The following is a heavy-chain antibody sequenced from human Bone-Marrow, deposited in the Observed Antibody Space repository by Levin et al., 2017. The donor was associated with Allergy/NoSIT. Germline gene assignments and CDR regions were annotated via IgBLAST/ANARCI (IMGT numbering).Heavy chain of an antibody. Sequence: TGGSLRLSCAASGFTFSNAWMSWVRQAPGKGLEWVGRIKSKTDGGTTDYAAPVKGRFTISRDDSKNTLYLQMNSLKTEDTAVYYCTTDQLVGATGTIDYWGQGTLVTVSS. V-gene: IGHV3-15*01. D-gene: IGHD1-26*01. CDR1: GFTFSNAW. J-gene: IGHJ4*02. CDR2: IKSKTDGGTT. CDR3: TTDQLVGATGTIDY.